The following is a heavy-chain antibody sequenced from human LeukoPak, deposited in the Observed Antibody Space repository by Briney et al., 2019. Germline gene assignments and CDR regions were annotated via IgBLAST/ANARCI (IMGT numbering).Heavy chain of an antibody. D-gene: IGHD6-13*01. Sequence: SETLSLTCTVSGDSISNYYWSWIRQPPGKGLEWIGYIYYSGSTNYNPSLKSRVTISVDTSKNQFSLKLSSVTAADTAVYYCARYGAAIGRGRYYYMDVWGKGTTVTVSS. V-gene: IGHV4-59*12. CDR3: ARYGAAIGRGRYYYMDV. CDR2: IYYSGST. J-gene: IGHJ6*03. CDR1: GDSISNYY.